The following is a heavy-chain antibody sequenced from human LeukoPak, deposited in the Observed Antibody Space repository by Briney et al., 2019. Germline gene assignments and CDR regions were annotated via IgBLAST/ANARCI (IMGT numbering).Heavy chain of an antibody. V-gene: IGHV3-7*01. CDR1: GITFSNYW. CDR2: IKQDGSAI. CDR3: STLPHRDSRGFHDY. D-gene: IGHD3-22*01. J-gene: IGHJ4*02. Sequence: PGGSLRLSCAASGITFSNYWMTWVRQAPGKGLEWVANIKQDGSAINYLDSVKGRFTISRDNAKRSLYLQMSSLRADDTAVYYCSTLPHRDSRGFHDYWGQGTLVTVS.